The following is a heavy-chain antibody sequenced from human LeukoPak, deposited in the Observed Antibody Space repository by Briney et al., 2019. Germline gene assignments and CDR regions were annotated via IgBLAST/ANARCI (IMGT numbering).Heavy chain of an antibody. CDR3: ARGLCSSTSCYSGDWFDP. CDR1: GYTLTCYY. CDR2: INPNRGGT. D-gene: IGHD2-2*01. Sequence: ASVKVSFKASGYTLTCYYMHWVSPAPGQGREWMGWINPNRGGTNYARKLHARVTITRDTSISTAYMELSRLRSDDTAVYYCARGLCSSTSCYSGDWFDPWGQGTLVTVSS. J-gene: IGHJ5*02. V-gene: IGHV1-2*02.